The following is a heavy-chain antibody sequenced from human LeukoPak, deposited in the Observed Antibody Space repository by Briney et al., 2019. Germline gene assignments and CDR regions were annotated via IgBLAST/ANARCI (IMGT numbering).Heavy chain of an antibody. J-gene: IGHJ6*03. D-gene: IGHD2-15*01. Sequence: ASVTVSCKASGYTFIDNYIHWVRQAPGQGLEWLGWINPHNGGTKYALKFQGRVTMTSDRSTTTVYMEVTRLRSDDTAVFYCAREAASFGTSLGYMDVWGKGTTVTVS. CDR2: INPHNGGT. CDR3: AREAASFGTSLGYMDV. CDR1: GYTFIDNY. V-gene: IGHV1-2*02.